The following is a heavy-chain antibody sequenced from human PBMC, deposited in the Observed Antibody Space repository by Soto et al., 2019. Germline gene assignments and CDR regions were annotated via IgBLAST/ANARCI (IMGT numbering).Heavy chain of an antibody. Sequence: QVQLQQGGAGLLKPSETLSLTCAVYGGSFSGYYWSWIRQPPGKGLEWIGEINHSGSTNYNPSLKSRVTISADTSKNQFSLKLSSVTAADTAVYYCARAQSSLLLDCWGQGVLVTVSS. CDR1: GGSFSGYY. V-gene: IGHV4-34*01. D-gene: IGHD2-8*02. J-gene: IGHJ4*02. CDR2: INHSGST. CDR3: ARAQSSLLLDC.